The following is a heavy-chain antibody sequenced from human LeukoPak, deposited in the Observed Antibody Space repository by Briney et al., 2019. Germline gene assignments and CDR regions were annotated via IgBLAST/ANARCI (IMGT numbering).Heavy chain of an antibody. V-gene: IGHV4-4*07. CDR2: IYTSGST. J-gene: IGHJ6*02. Sequence: SETLSLTCTVSGGSISSYYWSWIRQPAGKGLEWIGRIYTSGSTNYNPSLKSRVTMSVDTSKNQFSLKLSSVTAADTAVYYCAANSDENRGYQPDGMDVWGQGTTVTVSS. CDR3: AANSDENRGYQPDGMDV. D-gene: IGHD6-25*01. CDR1: GGSISSYY.